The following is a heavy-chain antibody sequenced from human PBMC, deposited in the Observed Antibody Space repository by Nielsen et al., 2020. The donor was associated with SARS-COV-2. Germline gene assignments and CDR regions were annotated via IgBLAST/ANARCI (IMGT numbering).Heavy chain of an antibody. D-gene: IGHD1-26*01. CDR2: ISYDGSNK. CDR1: GFTFSSYV. Sequence: GESLKISCAASGFTFSSYVMHLVRQAPGKGLEWVAVISYDGSNKYYADSVKGLFTISRDNSKNTLYLQMNSLRAEDTAVYYCAKDGPRVNSGSYDYYYYMDVWGKGTTVTVSS. J-gene: IGHJ6*03. V-gene: IGHV3-30*18. CDR3: AKDGPRVNSGSYDYYYYMDV.